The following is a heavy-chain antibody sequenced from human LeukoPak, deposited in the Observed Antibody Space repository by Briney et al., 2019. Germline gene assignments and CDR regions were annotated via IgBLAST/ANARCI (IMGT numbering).Heavy chain of an antibody. V-gene: IGHV4-39*07. CDR1: GGSISSSSYY. J-gene: IGHJ4*02. D-gene: IGHD6-19*01. CDR2: IYYSGST. CDR3: ARSGSSGWYLHNY. Sequence: PSETLSPTCTVSGGSISSSSYYWGWIRQPPGKGLEWIGSIYYSGSTYYNPSLKSRVTISVDTSKNQFSLKRSSVTAADTAVYYCARSGSSGWYLHNYWGQGTLVTVSS.